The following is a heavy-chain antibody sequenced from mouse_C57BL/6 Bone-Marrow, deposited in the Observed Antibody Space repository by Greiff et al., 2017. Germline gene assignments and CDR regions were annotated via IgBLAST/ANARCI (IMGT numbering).Heavy chain of an antibody. CDR1: GYSITSGYY. CDR2: ISYDGSH. J-gene: IGHJ4*01. Sequence: VQLKESGPGLVKPSQSLSLTCSVTGYSITSGYYWNWIRQFPGNKLEWMGYISYDGSHNYNPSLKNRISITRDTSKNQFFLKLNSVTTEDTATYYCARADYWGQGTSVTVSS. CDR3: ARADY. V-gene: IGHV3-6*01.